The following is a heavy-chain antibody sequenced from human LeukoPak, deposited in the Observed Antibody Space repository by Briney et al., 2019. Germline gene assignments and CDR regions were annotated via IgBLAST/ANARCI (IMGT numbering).Heavy chain of an antibody. J-gene: IGHJ4*02. D-gene: IGHD1-1*01. CDR3: AREKASTTGTTDYDY. V-gene: IGHV3-48*03. CDR2: ISSSGSTI. Sequence: GGSLRLSCAASEFTFSSYEMNWVRQAPGKGLEWVSYISSSGSTILYADSVKGRFSISRGNAKNSLFLQMNSLRAGDTAVYYCAREKASTTGTTDYDYWGQGTLVTVSS. CDR1: EFTFSSYE.